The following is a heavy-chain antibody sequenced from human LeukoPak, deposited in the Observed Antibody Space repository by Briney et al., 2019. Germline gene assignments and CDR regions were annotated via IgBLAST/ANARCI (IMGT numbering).Heavy chain of an antibody. J-gene: IGHJ3*02. CDR2: IYYSGST. V-gene: IGHV4-31*03. CDR1: GGSISSGGYY. D-gene: IGHD3-22*01. CDR3: ARDYYDSSFAFDI. Sequence: PSETLSLTCTVSGGSISSGGYYWSWIRQHPGKGLEWIGYIYYSGSTYYNPSLKSRVTISVDTSKNQFSLKLSSVTAADTAVYYCARDYYDSSFAFDIWGQGTMVTVSS.